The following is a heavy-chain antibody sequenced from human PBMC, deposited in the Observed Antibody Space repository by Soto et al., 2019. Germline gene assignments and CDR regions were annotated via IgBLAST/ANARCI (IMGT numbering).Heavy chain of an antibody. D-gene: IGHD3-10*01. CDR2: ISASSGST. CDR1: GYTFTSYG. Sequence: AAVKVSCKASGYTFTSYGISWVRQAPGQGLEWMGRISASSGSTSYAQKLEGRDTMTRDTSTSTAYMELRSLRSEDTARYYCVRDLRYEWLGELLYANGYYYYGMDVWGQGTTVTVSS. V-gene: IGHV1-18*01. CDR3: VRDLRYEWLGELLYANGYYYYGMDV. J-gene: IGHJ6*02.